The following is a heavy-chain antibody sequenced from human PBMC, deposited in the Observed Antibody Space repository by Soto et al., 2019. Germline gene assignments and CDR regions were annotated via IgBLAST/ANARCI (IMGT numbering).Heavy chain of an antibody. V-gene: IGHV3-23*01. D-gene: IGHD6-13*01. Sequence: GGSLRLSCAASGFTFSSYAMSWVRQAPGKGLEWVSAISGSGGSTYYADSVKGRFTISRDNSKNTLYLQMNSLRAEDTAVYYCAKTGHAAAVHYPYYYYGMDVWGQGTTVTVSS. CDR1: GFTFSSYA. J-gene: IGHJ6*02. CDR3: AKTGHAAAVHYPYYYYGMDV. CDR2: ISGSGGST.